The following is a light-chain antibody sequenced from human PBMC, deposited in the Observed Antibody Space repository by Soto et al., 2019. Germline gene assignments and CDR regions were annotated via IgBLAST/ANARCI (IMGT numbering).Light chain of an antibody. CDR1: SSDVGAYTY. CDR3: SSYAGSNNYV. J-gene: IGLJ1*01. CDR2: GVT. V-gene: IGLV2-8*01. Sequence: ALTQPPSASGSPGQSVTISCTGTSSDVGAYTYVSWYQQHPGKAPKLMIYGVTERPSGVPDRFSGSKSGNTASLTVSGLQTEDEAYYYCSSYAGSNNYVFGTGTKATVL.